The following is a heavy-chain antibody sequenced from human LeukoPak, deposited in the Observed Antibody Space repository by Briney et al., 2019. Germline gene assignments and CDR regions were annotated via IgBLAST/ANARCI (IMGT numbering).Heavy chain of an antibody. D-gene: IGHD3-22*01. Sequence: ASVKVSCKASGYTFTGYYMHWLRQAPGQGLEWMGWINPNSGGTNYAQKFQGRVTMTRDTSISTAYMELSRLRSDDTAVYYCARSAMIVVAPFDYWGQGTLVTVSS. CDR2: INPNSGGT. J-gene: IGHJ4*02. CDR1: GYTFTGYY. CDR3: ARSAMIVVAPFDY. V-gene: IGHV1-2*02.